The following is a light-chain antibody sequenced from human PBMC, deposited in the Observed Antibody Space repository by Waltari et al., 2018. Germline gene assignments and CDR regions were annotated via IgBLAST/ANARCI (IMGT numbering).Light chain of an antibody. CDR2: AAS. J-gene: IGKJ1*01. V-gene: IGKV1-39*01. CDR1: QSISSY. CDR3: QQSYSTPT. Sequence: IQMTQSPSSLSASVGDRVIITCRASQSISSYLNWYQQKPGKVPKLLIYAASSLQSGVPSRFSGSGSGTDFTLTISSLQPEDFATYYCQQSYSTPTFGQGTKVEIK.